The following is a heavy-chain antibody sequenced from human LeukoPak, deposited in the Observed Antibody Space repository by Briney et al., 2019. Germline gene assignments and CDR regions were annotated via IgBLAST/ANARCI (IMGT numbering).Heavy chain of an antibody. D-gene: IGHD6-13*01. CDR2: INHSGST. Sequence: SETLSLTCAVYGGSFSGYYWSWIRQPPGKGLEWIGEINHSGSTNYNPSLKSRVTISVDTSKNQFSLKLSSVTAADTAVYYCARGPPSSSSWVNWFDPWGQGTLVTVSS. V-gene: IGHV4-34*01. CDR3: ARGPPSSSSWVNWFDP. J-gene: IGHJ5*02. CDR1: GGSFSGYY.